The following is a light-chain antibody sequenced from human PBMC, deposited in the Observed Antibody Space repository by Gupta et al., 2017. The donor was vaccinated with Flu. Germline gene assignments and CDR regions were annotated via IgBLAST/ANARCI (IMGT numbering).Light chain of an antibody. J-gene: IGLJ3*02. CDR3: CSYAGSYVWV. CDR2: DVS. V-gene: IGLV2-11*01. CDR1: SSDVGGYNY. Sequence: QSALTQPRSVSGSPGQSVTISCTGTSSDVGGYNYVSWYQQHPGKAPKLMIYDVSKRPSGVLDRFSGSKSGNTASLTISGLQAEDEADYYCCSYAGSYVWVFGGGTKLTVL.